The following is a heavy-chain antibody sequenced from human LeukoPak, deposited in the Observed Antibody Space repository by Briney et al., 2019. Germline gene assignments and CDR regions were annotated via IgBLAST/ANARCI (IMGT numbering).Heavy chain of an antibody. V-gene: IGHV3-21*01. CDR1: GFTFSSYS. CDR2: ISSSSSYI. D-gene: IGHD6-13*01. Sequence: GGSLRLSCAASGFTFSSYSMNWVRQAPGKGLEWVSSISSSSSYIYYADSVKGRFTISRDNAKNSLYLQMNSLRAEDTAVYYCARVGIAAAGTKFDYWGRGTLVTVSS. J-gene: IGHJ4*02. CDR3: ARVGIAAAGTKFDY.